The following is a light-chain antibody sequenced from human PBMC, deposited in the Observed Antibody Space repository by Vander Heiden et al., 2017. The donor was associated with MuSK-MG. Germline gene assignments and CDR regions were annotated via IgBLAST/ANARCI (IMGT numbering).Light chain of an antibody. CDR2: AAS. CDR1: QSISSY. V-gene: IGKV1-39*01. Sequence: TQMTQSPSSLSASVGDRVTITCRASQSISSYLNWYQQKPGKAPKLLIYAASRLQSGVPSRFSGSGSGTDFTLTISILHPEDFATYYCQRSDSTPRTFGQGTRLEIK. J-gene: IGKJ2*01. CDR3: QRSDSTPRT.